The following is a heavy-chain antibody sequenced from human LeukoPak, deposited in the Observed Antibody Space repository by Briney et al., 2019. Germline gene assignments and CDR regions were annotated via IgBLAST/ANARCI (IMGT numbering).Heavy chain of an antibody. CDR1: GFTFSTYW. Sequence: QTGGSLRPSCAASGFTFSTYWMSWVRQAPGKGLEWVANIKQDESEKYYVDSVKGRFTISRDNAKNSLYLQMNSLRAEDTAVYYCARDRRDGYNLLDYWGQGTLVTVSS. D-gene: IGHD5-24*01. V-gene: IGHV3-7*01. CDR3: ARDRRDGYNLLDY. CDR2: IKQDESEK. J-gene: IGHJ4*02.